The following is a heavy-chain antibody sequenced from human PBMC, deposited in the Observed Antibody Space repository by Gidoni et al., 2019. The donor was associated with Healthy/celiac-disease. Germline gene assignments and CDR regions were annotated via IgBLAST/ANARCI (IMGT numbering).Heavy chain of an antibody. CDR1: GFTFISYS. CDR3: AARDTQYGSGSYFGWY. V-gene: IGHV3-21*01. J-gene: IGHJ4*02. CDR2: ISSSSSYI. Sequence: EVQLVESGGGLVKPGGSLRLSCAASGFTFISYSMNWVRQAPGKGLEWVSSISSSSSYIYYADSVKGRFTISRDNAKNSLYLQMNSLRAEDTAVYYCAARDTQYGSGSYFGWYWGQGTLVTVSS. D-gene: IGHD3-10*01.